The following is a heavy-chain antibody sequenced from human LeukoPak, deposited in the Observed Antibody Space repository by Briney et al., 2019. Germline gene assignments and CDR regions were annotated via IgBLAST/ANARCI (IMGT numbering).Heavy chain of an antibody. CDR2: ISYDGSNK. CDR1: GFTFSSFG. D-gene: IGHD3-22*01. CDR3: AKDGTGDYDPTGYYLLGPLQC. J-gene: IGHJ1*01. Sequence: GGSLRLSCAASGFTFSSFGMHWVRQAPGQGLEGGAVISYDGSNKYYADSVKGRFTISRDNSKSTLYLQMHSLKTEDTAVYYCAKDGTGDYDPTGYYLLGPLQCWGQGTLVTVSS. V-gene: IGHV3-30*18.